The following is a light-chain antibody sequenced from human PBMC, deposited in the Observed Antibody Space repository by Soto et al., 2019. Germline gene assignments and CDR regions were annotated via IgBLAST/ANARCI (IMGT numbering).Light chain of an antibody. Sequence: EIVLTQSPATLSLSPGERATLSCRASQSVSSNLAWYQQKPGQAPRLLIYDASDRATGTPARFSGSGSGTDITLTISSLQPEDFAVYYCQQRSYWPPKITSGQGTRLEIK. J-gene: IGKJ5*01. CDR3: QQRSYWPPKIT. V-gene: IGKV3-11*01. CDR1: QSVSSN. CDR2: DAS.